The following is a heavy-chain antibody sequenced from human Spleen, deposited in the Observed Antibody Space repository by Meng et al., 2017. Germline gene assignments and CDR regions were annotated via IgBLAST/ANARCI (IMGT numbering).Heavy chain of an antibody. Sequence: GESLKISCAASGFTFSSYAMSWVRQAPGKGLEWVSAISGSGGTTYTADSVRGQVVLSRDNSKNTLYLQMDGLRAEDTAVYYCARDTSWQHLIPDYWGQGSLVTVSS. CDR1: GFTFSSYA. V-gene: IGHV3-23*01. J-gene: IGHJ4*02. CDR2: ISGSGGTT. CDR3: ARDTSWQHLIPDY. D-gene: IGHD6-13*01.